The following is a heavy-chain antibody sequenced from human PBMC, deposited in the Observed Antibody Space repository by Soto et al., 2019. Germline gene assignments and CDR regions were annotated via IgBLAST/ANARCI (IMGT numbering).Heavy chain of an antibody. Sequence: GGSLRLSCAASGFTFSSYGMHWVRQAPGKGLEWVAVIWYDGSNKYYADSVKGRFTISRDNSKNTLYLQMNSLRAEDTAVYYCARDNLGKVAATEYIDYWGQGTLVTVSS. CDR2: IWYDGSNK. CDR1: GFTFSSYG. CDR3: ARDNLGKVAATEYIDY. D-gene: IGHD2-15*01. V-gene: IGHV3-33*01. J-gene: IGHJ4*02.